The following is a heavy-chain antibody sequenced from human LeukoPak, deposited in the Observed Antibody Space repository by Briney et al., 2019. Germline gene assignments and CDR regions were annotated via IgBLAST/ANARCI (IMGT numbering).Heavy chain of an antibody. D-gene: IGHD3-22*01. V-gene: IGHV1-69*13. Sequence: SVKVSCKASGGTFSSYAISWVRQAPGQGLEWMGGIIPIFGTANYAQKFQGRVTITADESTSTAYMELGSLRSEDTAVYYCARDRRDRNNRRQYYDSSGYSPFDYWGQGTLVTVSS. CDR3: ARDRRDRNNRRQYYDSSGYSPFDY. CDR2: IIPIFGTA. CDR1: GGTFSSYA. J-gene: IGHJ4*02.